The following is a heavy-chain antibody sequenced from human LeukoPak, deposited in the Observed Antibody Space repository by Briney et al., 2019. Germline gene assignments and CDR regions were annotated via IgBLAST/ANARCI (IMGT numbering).Heavy chain of an antibody. J-gene: IGHJ4*02. CDR1: GYSISSDYY. CDR3: ARGGLWIYYFDY. V-gene: IGHV4-38-2*02. D-gene: IGHD1-1*01. Sequence: SETLSLTCTVSGYSISSDYYWGWIRQPPGKGLEWIGSIDHSGSTYYNASLKSRVTISIDTSKNHFSLKLNSVTAADTAVVYCARGGLWIYYFDYWGQGTLVTVSS. CDR2: IDHSGST.